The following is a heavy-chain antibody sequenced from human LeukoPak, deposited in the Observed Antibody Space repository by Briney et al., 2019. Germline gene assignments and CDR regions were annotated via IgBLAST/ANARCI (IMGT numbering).Heavy chain of an antibody. D-gene: IGHD3-10*01. V-gene: IGHV4-34*01. Sequence: SETLSLTCAVYGGSFSGYYWSWIRQPRGRGLEWIGEIDHSGSTNYNPSLKSRVTIPVDTSKNKFSLKLSSVTAAATDAYYCASLLHHYGSGSYDGDYWGQGTLVTVSS. CDR2: IDHSGST. CDR3: ASLLHHYGSGSYDGDY. CDR1: GGSFSGYY. J-gene: IGHJ4*02.